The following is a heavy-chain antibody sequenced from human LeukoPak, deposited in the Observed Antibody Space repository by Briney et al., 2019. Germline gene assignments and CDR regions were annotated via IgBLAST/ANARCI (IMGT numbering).Heavy chain of an antibody. Sequence: GGSLRLSCAASGFTFSNAWMSWVRQAPGKGLEWVGRIKSKTDGGTTDYAAPVKGRFTISRDDSKNTLYLQMNSLKTEDTAVYYCTTDTPYLRWVDYWGQGTLVTVSS. CDR3: TTDTPYLRWVDY. J-gene: IGHJ4*02. D-gene: IGHD4-23*01. CDR1: GFTFSNAW. V-gene: IGHV3-15*01. CDR2: IKSKTDGGTT.